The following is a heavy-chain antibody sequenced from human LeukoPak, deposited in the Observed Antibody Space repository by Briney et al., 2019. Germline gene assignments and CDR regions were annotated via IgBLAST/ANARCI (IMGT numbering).Heavy chain of an antibody. D-gene: IGHD5-18*01. V-gene: IGHV1-3*04. J-gene: IGHJ5*02. CDR2: INTGNGNT. CDR1: GYTFTSYT. CDR3: ARCGYSDAWSCDH. Sequence: ASVKVSCMASGYTFTSYTIHWVRQAPGQRLEWMGWINTGNGNTEYSQKFQGRVTVTTDTSASTAYMELSSLRSEHTAVYYCARCGYSDAWSCDHWGQGTLVTVSS.